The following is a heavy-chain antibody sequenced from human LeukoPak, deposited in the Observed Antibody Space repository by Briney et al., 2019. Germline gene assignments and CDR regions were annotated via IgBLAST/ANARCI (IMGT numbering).Heavy chain of an antibody. Sequence: SETLSLTYAVYGGSFSGYYWSWIRQPPGKGLEWIGEINHSGSTNYNPSLKSRVTISVDTSKNQFSLKLSSVTAADTAVYYCARRRITIFGVVISNWFDPWGQGTLVTVSS. J-gene: IGHJ5*02. V-gene: IGHV4-34*01. CDR2: INHSGST. CDR3: ARRRITIFGVVISNWFDP. D-gene: IGHD3-3*01. CDR1: GGSFSGYY.